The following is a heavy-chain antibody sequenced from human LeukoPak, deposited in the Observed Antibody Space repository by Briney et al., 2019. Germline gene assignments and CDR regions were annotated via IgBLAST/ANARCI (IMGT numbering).Heavy chain of an antibody. CDR3: ARDWETLTYYDSSGQEY. D-gene: IGHD3-22*01. CDR1: GFTISSYA. Sequence: GGSLRLSCAASGFTISSYAMSWVRQAPGKGLEWVSAISGSGGTTYYADSVKGRFTISRDNSKNTLYLQMNSLRAEDTAIYFCARDWETLTYYDSSGQEYWGQGTMVTVSS. CDR2: ISGSGGTT. V-gene: IGHV3-23*01. J-gene: IGHJ3*01.